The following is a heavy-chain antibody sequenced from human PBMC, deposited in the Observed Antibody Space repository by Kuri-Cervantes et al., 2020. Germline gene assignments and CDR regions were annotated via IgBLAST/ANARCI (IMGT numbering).Heavy chain of an antibody. V-gene: IGHV4-39*07. Sequence: SETLSLTCTVSGGSTSSSSYYWDWIRQPPGKGLEWIGSIYYSGSTYYNPSLKSRVTISVDTSKNQFSLKLSSVTAADTAVYYCARGAIRITMVRGVPGSWCFDLWGRGTLVTVSS. CDR3: ARGAIRITMVRGVPGSWCFDL. J-gene: IGHJ2*01. CDR1: GGSTSSSSYY. CDR2: IYYSGST. D-gene: IGHD3-10*01.